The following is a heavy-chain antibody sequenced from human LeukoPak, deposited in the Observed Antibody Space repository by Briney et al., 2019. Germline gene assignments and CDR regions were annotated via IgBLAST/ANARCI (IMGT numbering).Heavy chain of an antibody. J-gene: IGHJ3*02. CDR3: ARDRAAPWFDAFDI. CDR2: ISWNSGSI. D-gene: IGHD3-9*01. CDR1: GFTFDDYA. Sequence: GRSLRLSCAASGFTFDDYAMHWVRQAPGKGLEWVSGISWNSGSIGYADSVKGRFTISRDNAKNSLYLQMNSLRAEDTAVYYCARDRAAPWFDAFDIWGQGTMVTVSS. V-gene: IGHV3-9*01.